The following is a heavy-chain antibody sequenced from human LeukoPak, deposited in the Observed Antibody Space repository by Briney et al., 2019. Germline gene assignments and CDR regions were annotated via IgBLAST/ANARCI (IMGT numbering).Heavy chain of an antibody. CDR2: IYYSGST. CDR1: DDSISSHY. J-gene: IGHJ3*02. Sequence: SETLSLTCTVSDDSISSHYWNWIRQPPGKGLEWIGSIYYSGSTYYNPSLKSRVTISVDTSKNQFSLKLSSVTAADTAVYYCARHSLHSSGYFNIWGQGTMVTVSS. V-gene: IGHV4-59*05. CDR3: ARHSLHSSGYFNI. D-gene: IGHD3-22*01.